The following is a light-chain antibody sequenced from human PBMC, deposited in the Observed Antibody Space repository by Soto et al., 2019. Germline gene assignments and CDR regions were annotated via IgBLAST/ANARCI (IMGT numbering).Light chain of an antibody. J-gene: IGKJ1*01. CDR1: QSVSSSY. V-gene: IGKV3-20*01. CDR3: QQYGSSPVT. CDR2: GAS. Sequence: EIVLTQSPGTLSLSPGERATLSCRASQSVSSSYLAWYQQKPGQAPRLLIYGASSRDTGIPDRFSGSGSGTDFTLPISRLEPEDFEVYYCQQYGSSPVTFAQGTKVKIK.